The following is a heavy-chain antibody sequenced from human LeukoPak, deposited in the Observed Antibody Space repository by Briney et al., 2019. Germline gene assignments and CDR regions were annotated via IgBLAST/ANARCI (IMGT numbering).Heavy chain of an antibody. D-gene: IGHD3-16*01. CDR1: GGSITSNIDY. CDR2: IYFTGST. V-gene: IGHV4-39*07. CDR3: ARLILGSTTAGD. J-gene: IGHJ4*02. Sequence: SETLSLTCSVSGGSITSNIDYWAWIRQPPGKGLEWIGSIYFTGSTYYNPSLKSRLTISIDRSQNQFSLMLSSVTAADTAVYYCARLILGSTTAGDWGQGTLVTVSS.